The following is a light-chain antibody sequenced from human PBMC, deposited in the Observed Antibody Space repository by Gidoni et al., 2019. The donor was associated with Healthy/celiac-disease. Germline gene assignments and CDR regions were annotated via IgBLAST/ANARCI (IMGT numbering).Light chain of an antibody. V-gene: IGLV2-23*02. CDR3: FSYAGSSTGV. CDR1: SSDVGSYNL. J-gene: IGLJ2*01. CDR2: DVS. Sequence: QSALTQPASVSGSHGQSINISFTGTSSDVGSYNLVSWYQQHPGKASKLMIYDVSKRPSGVSYRFSGSKSCNTASLTISGLQAEDEADYYCFSYAGSSTGVFGGGTKLTVL.